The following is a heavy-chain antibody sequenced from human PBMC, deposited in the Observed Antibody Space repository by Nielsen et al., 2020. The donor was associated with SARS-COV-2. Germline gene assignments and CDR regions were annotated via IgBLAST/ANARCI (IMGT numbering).Heavy chain of an antibody. J-gene: IGHJ4*02. Sequence: SETLSLTCTVSGGSISSGGYYWGWIRQPPGKGLEWIGSIYYSGSTYYNPSLKSRVTISVDTSKNQFSLKLSSVTAADTAVYYCARAPRITIFGVVSYFDYWGQGTLVTVSS. CDR2: IYYSGST. CDR3: ARAPRITIFGVVSYFDY. V-gene: IGHV4-39*07. CDR1: GGSISSGGYY. D-gene: IGHD3-3*01.